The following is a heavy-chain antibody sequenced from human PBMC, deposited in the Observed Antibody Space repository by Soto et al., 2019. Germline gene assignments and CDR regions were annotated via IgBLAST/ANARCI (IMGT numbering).Heavy chain of an antibody. V-gene: IGHV4-34*01. J-gene: IGHJ4*02. D-gene: IGHD6-6*01. CDR2: INHSGST. Sequence: QVQLQQWGAGLLKPSETLSLTCAVYGGSFSGYYWSWIRQPPGKGLEWIGEINHSGSTNYNPSLKSRVTISVDTSNNQFSLKLSSVTAADTAVYYCARARYSSSPYYCDYWGQGTLVTVSS. CDR3: ARARYSSSPYYCDY. CDR1: GGSFSGYY.